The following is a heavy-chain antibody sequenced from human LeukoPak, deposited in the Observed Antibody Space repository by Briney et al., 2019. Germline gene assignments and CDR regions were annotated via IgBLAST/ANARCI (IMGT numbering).Heavy chain of an antibody. D-gene: IGHD5-18*01. J-gene: IGHJ4*02. CDR1: GFTFSSYE. CDR2: ISSSGSTI. CDR3: AREGQLWRHFDY. V-gene: IGHV3-48*03. Sequence: PGGSLRLSCAASGFTFSSYEMNWVRQAPGKGLEWVSYISSSGSTIYYADSVKGRFTISRDNAKNSLYLQMNSLRAEDAAVYYCAREGQLWRHFDYWGQGTLVTVS.